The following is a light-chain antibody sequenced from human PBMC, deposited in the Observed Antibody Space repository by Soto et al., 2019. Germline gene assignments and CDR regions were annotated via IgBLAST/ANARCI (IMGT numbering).Light chain of an antibody. J-gene: IGKJ3*01. CDR2: GAS. Sequence: EIVLTQSPNTLSLSPGETATLSCRASQSVSSGYLVWYQQKPGQAPRLLIYGASTRATGIPDRFSGSGSGTDFTLTISRLEPEDFAVYYCQQYGNSPPSVTLGPGTKVDIK. CDR1: QSVSSGY. CDR3: QQYGNSPPSVT. V-gene: IGKV3-20*01.